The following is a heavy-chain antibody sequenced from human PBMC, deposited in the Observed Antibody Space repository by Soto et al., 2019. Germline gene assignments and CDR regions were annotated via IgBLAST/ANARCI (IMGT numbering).Heavy chain of an antibody. D-gene: IGHD5-12*01. J-gene: IGHJ4*02. CDR3: AKDFGYSGYGGWGFDY. CDR2: ISGSGGST. Sequence: EVQLLESGGGLVQPGGSLRLSCAASGFTFSSYAMSWVRQAPGKGLEWVSAISGSGGSTYYADSVKGRFTISRDNSKNTLYLQMNSLRAEDTAVYYCAKDFGYSGYGGWGFDYWGQGTLVTVSS. V-gene: IGHV3-23*01. CDR1: GFTFSSYA.